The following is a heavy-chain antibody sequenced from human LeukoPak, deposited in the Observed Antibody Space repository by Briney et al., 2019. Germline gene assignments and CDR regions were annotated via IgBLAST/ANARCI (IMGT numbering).Heavy chain of an antibody. V-gene: IGHV3-66*01. J-gene: IGHJ4*02. CDR1: GFTVSSNY. CDR3: AREIAAAGLDD. Sequence: PGGSLRLSCAASGFTVSSNYMSWVRQAPGKGLEWVSVIYSGGSTYYADSVKGRFTISRDNSKNTLYLQMNSLRAEDTAVYYCAREIAAAGLDDWGQGTLVTVSS. CDR2: IYSGGST. D-gene: IGHD6-13*01.